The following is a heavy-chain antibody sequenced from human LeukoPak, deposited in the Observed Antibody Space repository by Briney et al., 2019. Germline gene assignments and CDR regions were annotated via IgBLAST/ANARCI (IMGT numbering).Heavy chain of an antibody. J-gene: IGHJ6*03. V-gene: IGHV4-4*07. Sequence: SETLSLTCTVSGGSISSYYWSWIRQPAGKGLEWIGRIHISGSTNYNPSLKSRVTISVDTSKNQFSLKLSSVTAADTAVYYCARASFGGYYDSSGYLYYYYYYMDVWGKGTTVTVSS. D-gene: IGHD3-22*01. CDR1: GGSISSYY. CDR2: IHISGST. CDR3: ARASFGGYYDSSGYLYYYYYYMDV.